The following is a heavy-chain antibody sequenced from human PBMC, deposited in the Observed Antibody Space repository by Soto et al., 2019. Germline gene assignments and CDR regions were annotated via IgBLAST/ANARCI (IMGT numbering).Heavy chain of an antibody. Sequence: SETLSLTCGVYGGSFSGYFWSWLRQSPGEGREWLAEANERGGRNYNPFLRGRLTISLDTSKNQFALRLSSVTCADTAVYYCARGLAPTIFGTVPTPNWFDPWGQGTQVTVSS. CDR3: ARGLAPTIFGTVPTPNWFDP. J-gene: IGHJ5*02. CDR2: ANERGGR. CDR1: GGSFSGYF. D-gene: IGHD3-3*01. V-gene: IGHV4-34*01.